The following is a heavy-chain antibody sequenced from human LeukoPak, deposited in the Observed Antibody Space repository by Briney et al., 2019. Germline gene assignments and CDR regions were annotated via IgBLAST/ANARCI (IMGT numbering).Heavy chain of an antibody. Sequence: GESLKISCECCGYSFTSYWIGGVREMPEKGLEWMGIIHPSDSDTRYSPSFQGQVTISADKSISTTYLKWSSLKASDTAMYYCARGSVYIYHWGEGTLVSVSS. CDR2: IHPSDSDT. V-gene: IGHV5-51*01. D-gene: IGHD5-18*01. CDR1: GYSFTSYW. CDR3: ARGSVYIYH. J-gene: IGHJ4*02.